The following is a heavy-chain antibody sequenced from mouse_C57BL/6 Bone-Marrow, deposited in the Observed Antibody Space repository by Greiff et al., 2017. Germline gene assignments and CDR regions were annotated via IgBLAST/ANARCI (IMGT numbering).Heavy chain of an antibody. J-gene: IGHJ2*01. V-gene: IGHV1-81*01. Sequence: QVQLQQSGAELARPGASVKLSCKASGYTFTSYGISWVKQRTGQGLEWIGEIYPRSGNTYYNEKFKGKATLTADKSSSTAYMELRSLTSEDSAVYFCARGNPLRDPHYFDYWGQGTTLTVSA. CDR3: ARGNPLRDPHYFDY. CDR2: IYPRSGNT. D-gene: IGHD3-3*01. CDR1: GYTFTSYG.